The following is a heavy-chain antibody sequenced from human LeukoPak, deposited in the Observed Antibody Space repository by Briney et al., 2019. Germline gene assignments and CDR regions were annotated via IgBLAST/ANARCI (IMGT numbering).Heavy chain of an antibody. J-gene: IGHJ4*02. V-gene: IGHV3-23*01. Sequence: GGSLRLSCAASGFTFSSYAMHWVRQAPGKGLEWVSGISDSGGSTYYADSVKGRFTISRDNAKNSLYLQMDSLRAEDTAVYYCARGRVVVVPSVRWDYWGQGALVTVSS. CDR2: ISDSGGST. CDR1: GFTFSSYA. CDR3: ARGRVVVVPSVRWDY. D-gene: IGHD2-2*01.